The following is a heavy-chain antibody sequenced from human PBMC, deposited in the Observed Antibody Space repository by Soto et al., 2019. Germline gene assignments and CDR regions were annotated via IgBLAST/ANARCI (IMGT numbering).Heavy chain of an antibody. CDR1: GFTVSSNY. V-gene: IGHV3-66*01. J-gene: IGHJ3*02. CDR3: AREDGYRGGDAFDI. Sequence: EVQLVESGGGLVQPGGSLRLSCAASGFTVSSNYMSWVGQAPGKGLEWVSVIYSGGSTYYADSVKGRFTISRDNSKNTLYLQKNSLRAEDTAVYYCAREDGYRGGDAFDIWGQGTMVTVSS. CDR2: IYSGGST. D-gene: IGHD5-12*01.